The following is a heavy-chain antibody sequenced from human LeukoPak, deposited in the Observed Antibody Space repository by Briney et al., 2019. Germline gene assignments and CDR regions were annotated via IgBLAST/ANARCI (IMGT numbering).Heavy chain of an antibody. Sequence: GGSLRLSCAASGFTVYSNYMSWVRQAPGKGLEWVSVIYSGGSTYYADSVKGRFTISRDNSKNTLCLQMNTLRAEDTAVYYCARGPFDGGYLEYWGQGTLVTVSS. V-gene: IGHV3-53*01. J-gene: IGHJ4*02. CDR2: IYSGGST. CDR1: GFTVYSNY. CDR3: ARGPFDGGYLEY. D-gene: IGHD3-22*01.